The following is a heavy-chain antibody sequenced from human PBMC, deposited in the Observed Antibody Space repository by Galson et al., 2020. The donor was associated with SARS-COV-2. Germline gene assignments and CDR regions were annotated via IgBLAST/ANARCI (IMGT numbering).Heavy chain of an antibody. CDR1: GGSFSDYY. J-gene: IGHJ4*02. Sequence: SQASETLSLTCDVYGGSFSDYYWSWIRQSPGRGLEWIGEITHSGSTSYNPSLKSRITISIDTSKNQFSMRLSSVTAADTAVYYCARKEATYDYWGRGTPVTVSS. D-gene: IGHD5-12*01. V-gene: IGHV4-34*01. CDR3: ARKEATYDY. CDR2: ITHSGST.